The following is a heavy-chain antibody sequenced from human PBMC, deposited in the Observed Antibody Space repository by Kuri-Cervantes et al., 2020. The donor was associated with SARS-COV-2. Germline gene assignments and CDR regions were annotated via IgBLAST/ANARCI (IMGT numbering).Heavy chain of an antibody. Sequence: LSLTCAASGFTFSSYSMNWVRQAPGKGLEWVSSISSSSSYIYYADSVKGRFTISRDNAKNSLYLQMNSLRAEDTAVYYCARAADYSNYYYYGMDVWGQGTTVTVSS. V-gene: IGHV3-21*03. CDR2: ISSSSSYI. J-gene: IGHJ6*02. CDR3: ARAADYSNYYYYGMDV. D-gene: IGHD4-11*01. CDR1: GFTFSSYS.